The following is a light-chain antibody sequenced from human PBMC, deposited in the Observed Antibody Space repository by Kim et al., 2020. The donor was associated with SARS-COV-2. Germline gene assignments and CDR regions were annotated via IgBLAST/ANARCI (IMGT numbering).Light chain of an antibody. CDR2: SNN. J-gene: IGLJ1*01. Sequence: QRVTISCTGSGSNNGEGYDVHWYQKLPGKAPKFLIYSNNNRPSGVPDRFSASKTGTSASLAITGLQAEDEAAYYCQSYDRRLSSYVFGTGTKVTVL. CDR1: GSNNGEGYD. CDR3: QSYDRRLSSYV. V-gene: IGLV1-40*01.